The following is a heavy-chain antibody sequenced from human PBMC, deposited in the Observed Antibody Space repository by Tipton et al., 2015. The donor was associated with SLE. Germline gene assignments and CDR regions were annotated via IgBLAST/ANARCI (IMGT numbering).Heavy chain of an antibody. V-gene: IGHV4-38-2*02. D-gene: IGHD6-6*01. Sequence: TLSLTCTVSGYFISSGYYWGWIRQPPGKGLGWIGSIYHSGRTYYNPSLRSRVTISVDTSKNQFSLKLSSVTAADTAVYYCAAEYYSSSWIHPIDFWGQGMLVTVSS. J-gene: IGHJ4*02. CDR1: GYFISSGYY. CDR2: IYHSGRT. CDR3: AAEYYSSSWIHPIDF.